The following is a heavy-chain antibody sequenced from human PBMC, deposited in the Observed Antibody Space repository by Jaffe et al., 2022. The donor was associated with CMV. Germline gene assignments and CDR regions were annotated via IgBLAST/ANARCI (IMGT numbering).Heavy chain of an antibody. J-gene: IGHJ4*02. V-gene: IGHV1-69*09. D-gene: IGHD5-18*01. CDR3: ARSGYSYGSPDY. CDR1: GGTFSSYA. Sequence: QVQLVQSGAEVKKPGSSVKVSCKASGGTFSSYAISWVRQAPGQGLEWMGRIIPILGIANYAQKFQGRVTITADKSTSTAYMELSSLRSEDTAVYYCARSGYSYGSPDYWGQGTLVTVSS. CDR2: IIPILGIA.